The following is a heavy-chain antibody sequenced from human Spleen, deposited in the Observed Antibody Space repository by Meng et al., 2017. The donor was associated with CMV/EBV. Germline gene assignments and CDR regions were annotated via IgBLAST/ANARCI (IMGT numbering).Heavy chain of an antibody. CDR2: IYSKTDDGTI. D-gene: IGHD3-3*01. CDR1: GFTFSSYA. J-gene: IGHJ4*02. CDR3: TTQRYDFWSGYHDY. Sequence: GGSLRLSCAASGFTFSSYAMSWVRQAPGKGLEWVGRIYSKTDDGTIDYAAPVKGRFTISRDDSKNTLYLQMNSLKSEDTAVYYCTTQRYDFWSGYHDYWGQGTLVTVSS. V-gene: IGHV3-15*05.